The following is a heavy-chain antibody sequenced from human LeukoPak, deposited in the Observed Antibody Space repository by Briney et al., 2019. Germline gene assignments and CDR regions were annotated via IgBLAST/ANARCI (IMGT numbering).Heavy chain of an antibody. CDR3: ATDNPGYSTSWYGAFDI. CDR1: GYTLTELS. CDR2: FDPEGGET. D-gene: IGHD6-13*01. J-gene: IGHJ3*02. V-gene: IGHV1-24*01. Sequence: ASVKVSCKVSGYTLTELSMHWVRQAPGKGLEWMGGFDPEGGETIYAQKFQGRVIMTEDTSTDTAYMELSSLRSEDTAVYYCATDNPGYSTSWYGAFDIWGQGTMVTVSS.